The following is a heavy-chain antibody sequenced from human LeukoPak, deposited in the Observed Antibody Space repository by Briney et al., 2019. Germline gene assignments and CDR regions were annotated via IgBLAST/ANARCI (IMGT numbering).Heavy chain of an antibody. CDR2: MNPNSGNT. CDR3: ARGRYGDCAGYYYYYMDV. D-gene: IGHD4-17*01. Sequence: ASVRVSSTASGYPFTSYDINWGRRAAGPGREGRGWMNPNSGNTGYAQKFQGRVTMTRNTSISTAYMELRSLRSEDTAVYYCARGRYGDCAGYYYYYMDVWGKGTTVTVSS. V-gene: IGHV1-8*01. J-gene: IGHJ6*03. CDR1: GYPFTSYD.